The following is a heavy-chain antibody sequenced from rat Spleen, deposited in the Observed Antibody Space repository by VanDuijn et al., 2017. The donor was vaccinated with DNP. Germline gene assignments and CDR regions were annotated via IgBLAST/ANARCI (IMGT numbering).Heavy chain of an antibody. CDR1: GYSITSNY. D-gene: IGHD1-6*01. CDR2: INYSGGT. CDR3: ARGVYATYYFRNWYFDF. V-gene: IGHV3-1*01. Sequence: EVQLQESGPGLVKPSQSLSLTCSVTGYSITSNYWAWIRKFPGNKMEWMGYINYSGGTGLNPSLKSRISITSDTSKNQFFLHLNSVTTEDTATYYCARGVYATYYFRNWYFDFWGPGTMVAVSS. J-gene: IGHJ1*01.